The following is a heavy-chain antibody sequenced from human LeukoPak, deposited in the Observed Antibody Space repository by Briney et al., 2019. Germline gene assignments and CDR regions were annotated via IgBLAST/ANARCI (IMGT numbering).Heavy chain of an antibody. D-gene: IGHD3-3*01. CDR3: ASPFWSGYSSGMDV. J-gene: IGHJ6*02. CDR2: ISSTSSFI. Sequence: GGSLRLSCAASGFTFSSYSMNWVRQAPGKGLEWVSFISSTSSFINYADSVKGRFTISRDNAKNSLYLQMNSLRAEDTAVYYCASPFWSGYSSGMDVWGQGTTVTVSS. CDR1: GFTFSSYS. V-gene: IGHV3-21*01.